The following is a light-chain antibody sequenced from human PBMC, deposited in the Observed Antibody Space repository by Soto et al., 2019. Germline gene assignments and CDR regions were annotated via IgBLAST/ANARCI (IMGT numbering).Light chain of an antibody. CDR1: QSISSW. V-gene: IGKV1-5*01. CDR2: DAS. Sequence: DIHITHSPCTLSASVGDRVTITCRASQSISSWLAWYQQKPGKAPKLLIYDASSLESGVPSRFSGSGSGTEFTLTITSLQPDDFATYYCQQYNSYPWTFGQGTKVDIK. CDR3: QQYNSYPWT. J-gene: IGKJ1*01.